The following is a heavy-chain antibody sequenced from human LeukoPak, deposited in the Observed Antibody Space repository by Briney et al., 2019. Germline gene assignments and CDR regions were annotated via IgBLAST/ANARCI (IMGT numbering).Heavy chain of an antibody. J-gene: IGHJ6*03. CDR3: ARDMEYSSSSYYYYYMVV. Sequence: SETLSLTCTVSGGSISSYHWSWIRQPAGKGPEWIGRIYTSGSTNYNPSLKSRVTMSVDTSKNQFSLKLSSVTAADTAVYYCARDMEYSSSSYYYYYMVVWGKGTTVTVSS. CDR1: GGSISSYH. V-gene: IGHV4-4*07. D-gene: IGHD6-6*01. CDR2: IYTSGST.